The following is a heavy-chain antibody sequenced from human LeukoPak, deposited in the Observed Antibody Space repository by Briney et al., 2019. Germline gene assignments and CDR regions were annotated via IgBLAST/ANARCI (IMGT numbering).Heavy chain of an antibody. J-gene: IGHJ4*02. CDR2: ITGSGGNT. V-gene: IGHV3-23*01. Sequence: GGSLRLSCAASGFTFSNYAMSWVRQAPGKGLEWVSAITGSGGNTYYADSVKGRFTISRDKSKNTVFLQMNCLRAEDTAVYYCAKWGDYDVLTGYYVSDYWGQGTLVTVSS. CDR1: GFTFSNYA. D-gene: IGHD3-9*01. CDR3: AKWGDYDVLTGYYVSDY.